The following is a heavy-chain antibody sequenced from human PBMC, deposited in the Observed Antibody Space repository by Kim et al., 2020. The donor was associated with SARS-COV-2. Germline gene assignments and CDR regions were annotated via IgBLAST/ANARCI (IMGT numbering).Heavy chain of an antibody. J-gene: IGHJ3*02. CDR2: IWYDGSNK. V-gene: IGHV3-33*06. Sequence: GGSLRLSCAASGFTFSSYGMHWVRQAPGKGLEWVAVIWYDGSNKYYADSVKGRFTISRDNSKNTLYLQMNSLRAEDTAVYYCAKDGQSGYYVSYAFDIWGQGTMVTVSS. D-gene: IGHD3-22*01. CDR3: AKDGQSGYYVSYAFDI. CDR1: GFTFSSYG.